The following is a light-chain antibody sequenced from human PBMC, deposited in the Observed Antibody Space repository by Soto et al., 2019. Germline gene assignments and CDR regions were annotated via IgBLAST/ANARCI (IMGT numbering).Light chain of an antibody. V-gene: IGKV1-39*01. CDR2: AAS. Sequence: DIPMTQSPSSLSASVGARVTITCRASQSISSYLNWYQQKPGKAPKLLIYAASSLQSGVPSRFSGSGSGTDFTLNISSLQPEDFATYYCQQSYSTPLTFGGGTKVEIK. CDR1: QSISSY. J-gene: IGKJ4*01. CDR3: QQSYSTPLT.